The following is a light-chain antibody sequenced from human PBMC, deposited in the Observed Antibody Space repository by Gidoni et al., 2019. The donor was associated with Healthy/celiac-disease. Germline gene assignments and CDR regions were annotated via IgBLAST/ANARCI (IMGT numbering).Light chain of an antibody. Sequence: QSVLTQPPSVSGAPGQRVTISCTGSSSNIGAGYDVHWYQQLPGPAPKLPIYGNSNRPSGVPDRFSGSKSGTSASLAITGLQAEDEADYYCQSYDSSLSGSGVFGGGTKLTVL. V-gene: IGLV1-40*01. CDR2: GNS. CDR3: QSYDSSLSGSGV. J-gene: IGLJ3*02. CDR1: SSNIGAGYD.